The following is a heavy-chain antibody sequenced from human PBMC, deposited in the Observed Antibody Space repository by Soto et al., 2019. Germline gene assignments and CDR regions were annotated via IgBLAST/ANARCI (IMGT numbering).Heavy chain of an antibody. V-gene: IGHV4-31*03. D-gene: IGHD3-22*01. CDR1: GGSISSGGYY. CDR2: IYYSGST. J-gene: IGHJ4*02. CDR3: AREISYYDSSGYYYVYFDY. Sequence: QVQLQESGPGLVKPSQTLSLTCTVSGGSISSGGYYWSWIRQHPGKGLEWIGYIYYSGSTYYNPSLKSRVTLSVYTSKNQFSLKLSSVTAADTAVYYCAREISYYDSSGYYYVYFDYWGQGTLVTVSS.